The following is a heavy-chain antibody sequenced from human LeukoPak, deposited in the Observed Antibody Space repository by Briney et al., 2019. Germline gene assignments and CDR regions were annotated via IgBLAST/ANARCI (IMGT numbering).Heavy chain of an antibody. CDR3: RRSGYYYDWFDP. Sequence: SVKVSCKAPGGTFTDYSISWVRQAPGQGLEWMGRIIPILDQSNYAQKFQGRVTFTADKSTTTASMELSSLKSDDTAVYYCRRSGYYYDWFDPWGQGTLVTV. D-gene: IGHD5-12*01. CDR2: IIPILDQS. J-gene: IGHJ5*02. CDR1: GGTFTDYS. V-gene: IGHV1-69*02.